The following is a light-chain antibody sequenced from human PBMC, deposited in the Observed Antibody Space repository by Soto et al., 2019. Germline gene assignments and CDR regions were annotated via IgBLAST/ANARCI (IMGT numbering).Light chain of an antibody. V-gene: IGKV3-15*01. CDR2: GAS. CDR3: QQYNKWPPYT. CDR1: QSVSSN. J-gene: IGKJ2*01. Sequence: EIVMTQSPATLSVSPGERATLSCRASQSVSSNLAWYQQQPGQAPRLLIYGASTRATGIPARFSGSGSGTEFTLTISSLQSADFEAYYCQQYNKWPPYTFGQGTKLEIK.